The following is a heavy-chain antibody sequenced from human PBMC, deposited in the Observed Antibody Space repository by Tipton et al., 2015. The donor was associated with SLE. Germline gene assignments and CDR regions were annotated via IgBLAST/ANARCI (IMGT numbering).Heavy chain of an antibody. V-gene: IGHV7-4-1*02. CDR3: GRGSIAAAGKMAY. Sequence: QVQLVQSGSELKKPGASVKVSCKASGYTFTNYAMNWVRQAPGQGLEWMGWINTNSGNPTYAQGFTGRFVFSLDTSVTTAYLQISSLKADDSAVYYCGRGSIAAAGKMAYWGQGTLVTVSS. CDR1: GYTFTNYA. J-gene: IGHJ4*02. CDR2: INTNSGNP. D-gene: IGHD6-13*01.